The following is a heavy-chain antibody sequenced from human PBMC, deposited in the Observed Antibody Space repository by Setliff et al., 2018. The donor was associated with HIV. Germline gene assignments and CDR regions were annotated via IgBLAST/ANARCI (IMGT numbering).Heavy chain of an antibody. J-gene: IGHJ5*02. CDR1: GGSIISGSYY. Sequence: SETLSLTCNVSGGSIISGSYYWSWIRQPAGKGLEWIGRIYTSGGVTYNPSLESRVTISVDTSKNQLSLKLTSVTAADTAVYYCARWRHSSTWYMGFDPWGRGILVTV. D-gene: IGHD6-13*01. V-gene: IGHV4-61*02. CDR2: IYTSGGV. CDR3: ARWRHSSTWYMGFDP.